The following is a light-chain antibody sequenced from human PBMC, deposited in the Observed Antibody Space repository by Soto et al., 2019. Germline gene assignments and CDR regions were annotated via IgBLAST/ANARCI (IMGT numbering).Light chain of an antibody. J-gene: IGLJ2*01. Sequence: QSVLTQPTSVSGSPGQSIAISCTGTSSDVGGYNYVSWYQQHPGKAPKLIIYEVNNRPSGVSDRFSASKSGNTASLTISGLQPEDEADYYCTSYTSSGSYVVFGGGTKLTVL. V-gene: IGLV2-14*01. CDR3: TSYTSSGSYVV. CDR2: EVN. CDR1: SSDVGGYNY.